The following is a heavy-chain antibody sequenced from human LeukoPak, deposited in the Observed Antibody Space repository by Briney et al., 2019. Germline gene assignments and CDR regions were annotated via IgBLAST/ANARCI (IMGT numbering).Heavy chain of an antibody. CDR3: ARVIREAPASYSSGWYSGYYFDY. Sequence: SQTFSLTCAISGDSVSSNSAAWNWIRQSPSRGLEWLGRTYYRSKWYNDYAVSVKSRITINPDTSKNQFSLQLNSVTPEDTAVYYCARVIREAPASYSSGWYSGYYFDYWGQGTLVTVSS. CDR2: TYYRSKWYN. D-gene: IGHD6-19*01. J-gene: IGHJ4*02. V-gene: IGHV6-1*01. CDR1: GDSVSSNSAA.